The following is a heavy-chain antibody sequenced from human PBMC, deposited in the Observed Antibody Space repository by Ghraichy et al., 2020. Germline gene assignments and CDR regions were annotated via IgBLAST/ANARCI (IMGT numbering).Heavy chain of an antibody. CDR1: GLIFSNYN. J-gene: IGHJ6*02. CDR2: ISSGSTYI. D-gene: IGHD3-3*01. Sequence: GGSLRLSCTSSGLIFSNYNMNWIRQAPGRGLEWVSSISSGSTYIHYVDSVKGRFTISRDNTKSSVYLQMHSLSAEDTAVYYCAGDRSIDFGSDVWGQGTTVTVSS. CDR3: AGDRSIDFGSDV. V-gene: IGHV3-21*06.